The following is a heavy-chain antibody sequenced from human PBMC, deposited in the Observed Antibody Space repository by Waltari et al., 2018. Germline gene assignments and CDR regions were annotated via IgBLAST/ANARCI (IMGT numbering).Heavy chain of an antibody. V-gene: IGHV3-74*01. J-gene: IGHJ4*02. Sequence: EVQLVASGGGLVQPGGSLRLSCAASGFTFSSYRMHWVRQDPEKGLMWIARINSDGITSFADSVKSRFTISRDNAKNTLYLQLSSLRIEDTAVYYCVRGGDGYGNFEYWGQGILVTVSS. CDR1: GFTFSSYR. CDR2: INSDGIT. D-gene: IGHD5-12*01. CDR3: VRGGDGYGNFEY.